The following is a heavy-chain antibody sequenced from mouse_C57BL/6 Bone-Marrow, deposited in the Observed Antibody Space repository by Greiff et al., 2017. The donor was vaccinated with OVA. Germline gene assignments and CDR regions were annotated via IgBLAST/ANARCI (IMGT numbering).Heavy chain of an antibody. CDR3: ARKRWSHWYFDV. CDR2: IWTGGGT. J-gene: IGHJ1*03. CDR1: GFSLTSYS. V-gene: IGHV2-9-1*01. Sequence: VKLQESGPGLVAPSQSLSITCTVSGFSLTSYSISWVRQPPGKGLEWLGVIWTGGGTNYNSALISRLGISKANSKSQVFVKRNRMQTDDAARYYCARKRWSHWYFDVWGTGTTVTVSS. D-gene: IGHD2-3*01.